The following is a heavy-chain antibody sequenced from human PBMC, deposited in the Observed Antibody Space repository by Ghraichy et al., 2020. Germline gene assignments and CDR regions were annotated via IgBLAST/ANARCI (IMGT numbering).Heavy chain of an antibody. CDR2: IYSSGNT. CDR1: GGSMSSNF. CDR3: ARAPNGAAGTVLDY. Sequence: SETLSLTCTVSGGSMSSNFWTWMRQPPGKGLEYIGYIYSSGNTNYNPSLKSRVTISIDTSKNQFSLKLTSVTAADTAVYYCARAPNGAAGTVLDYWGQGILVTVSS. V-gene: IGHV4-59*01. D-gene: IGHD6-13*01. J-gene: IGHJ4*02.